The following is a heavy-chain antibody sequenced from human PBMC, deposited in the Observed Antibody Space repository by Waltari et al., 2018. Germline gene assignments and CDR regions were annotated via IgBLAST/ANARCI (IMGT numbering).Heavy chain of an antibody. CDR2: LQYRGST. V-gene: IGHV4-39*01. CDR3: GRIAFGDDGGYFQH. D-gene: IGHD4-17*01. CDR1: GGAIMTSYN. J-gene: IGHJ1*01. Sequence: QLQLQESGPGLVKPSETLSPTCTVPGGAIMTSYNWGWSRQPPGKGLEWLGNLQYRGSTFYNPSLKSRVTISLDTSKNQFSLRLSSVGAADTAVYFCGRIAFGDDGGYFQHWGQGTLVTVSS.